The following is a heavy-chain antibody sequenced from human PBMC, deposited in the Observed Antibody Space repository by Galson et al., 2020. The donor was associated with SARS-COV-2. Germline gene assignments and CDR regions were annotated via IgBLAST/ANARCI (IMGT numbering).Heavy chain of an antibody. CDR3: ARVGGVVMVWGVLVASEFDY. J-gene: IGHJ4*02. V-gene: IGHV4-31*02. Sequence: SETLSLTCGVSGGSISSGGYYWNWIRHHPGKGLEWIGYIHDSGKTSYNPALESRVLMSLDTSKNQFSLRLNSVTAADTAVYYCARVGGVVMVWGVLVASEFDYWGPGTLLTVSS. CDR2: IHDSGKT. D-gene: IGHD3-10*01. CDR1: GGSISSGGYY.